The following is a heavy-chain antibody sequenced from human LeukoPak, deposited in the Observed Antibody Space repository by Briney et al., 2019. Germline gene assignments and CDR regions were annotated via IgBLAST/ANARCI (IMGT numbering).Heavy chain of an antibody. J-gene: IGHJ3*02. V-gene: IGHV4-4*07. CDR3: ARWADKSGSSSRVAFDI. CDR2: IYTTGST. Sequence: SETLSLTCTVSGGSINNNYWTWIRQPAGKGLEWIGRIYTTGSTNYNPSLQSRVSMSVDTSKNQFSLNVSSVTAADTAVYYCARWADKSGSSSRVAFDIWGQGTMVTVSS. CDR1: GGSINNNY. D-gene: IGHD6-6*01.